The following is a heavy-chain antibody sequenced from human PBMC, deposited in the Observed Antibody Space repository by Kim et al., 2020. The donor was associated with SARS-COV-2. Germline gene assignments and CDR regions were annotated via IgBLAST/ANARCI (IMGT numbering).Heavy chain of an antibody. V-gene: IGHV1-3*01. CDR2: INAGNGNT. J-gene: IGHJ4*02. CDR3: AGDYPTVTTFDY. D-gene: IGHD4-17*01. Sequence: ASVKVSCKASGYTFTSYAMHWVRQAPGQRLEWMGWINAGNGNTKYSQKFQGRVTITRDTSASTAYMELNSLRSEDTAVYYCAGDYPTVTTFDYCGQGTLVTVS. CDR1: GYTFTSYA.